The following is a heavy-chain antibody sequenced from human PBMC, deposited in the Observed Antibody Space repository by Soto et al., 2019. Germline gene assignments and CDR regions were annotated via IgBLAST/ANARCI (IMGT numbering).Heavy chain of an antibody. CDR2: ISSSGSTI. Sequence: EVQLVESGGGLVQPGGSLRLSCAASGFTLSSYEMNWVRQAPGKGLEWVSYISSSGSTIYYADSVKGRFTISRDNAKNSLYLQRNSLRADDTAVYYCARVPRYNWNYGAFDIWGQGTMVTVSS. CDR1: GFTLSSYE. J-gene: IGHJ3*02. V-gene: IGHV3-48*03. CDR3: ARVPRYNWNYGAFDI. D-gene: IGHD1-7*01.